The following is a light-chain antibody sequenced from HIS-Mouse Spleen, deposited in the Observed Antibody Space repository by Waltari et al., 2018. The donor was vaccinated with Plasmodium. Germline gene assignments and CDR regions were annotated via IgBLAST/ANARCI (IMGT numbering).Light chain of an antibody. V-gene: IGLV2-14*01. CDR2: EVS. Sequence: QSALTQPASVSGSPGQSTTISCTGTRSDVGGYTYVSWYQQHPGKAPKLMIYEVSNRPSGVSNRFSGSKSGNTASLTISGLQAEDEADYYCSSYTSSSTLVFGTGTKVTVL. J-gene: IGLJ1*01. CDR3: SSYTSSSTLV. CDR1: RSDVGGYTY.